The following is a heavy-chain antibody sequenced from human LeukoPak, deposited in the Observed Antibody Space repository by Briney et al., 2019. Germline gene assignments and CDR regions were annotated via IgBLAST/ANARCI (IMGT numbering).Heavy chain of an antibody. CDR3: ARAQRWLQQYWFDP. J-gene: IGHJ5*02. V-gene: IGHV1-69*05. CDR2: IIPIFGTA. Sequence: ASVKVSCKASGGTFSSYAISWVRQAPGQGLEWMGGIIPIFGTANYAQKFQGRVTITTDGFTSTAYMELSSLRSEDTAVYYCARAQRWLQQYWFDPWGQGTLVTVSS. D-gene: IGHD5-24*01. CDR1: GGTFSSYA.